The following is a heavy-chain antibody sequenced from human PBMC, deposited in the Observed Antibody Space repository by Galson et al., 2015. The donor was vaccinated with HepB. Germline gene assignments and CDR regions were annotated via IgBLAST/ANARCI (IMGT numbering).Heavy chain of an antibody. V-gene: IGHV3-49*04. J-gene: IGHJ4*02. Sequence: SLRLSCATSGFTFGDYAMSWVRQAPGKGLEWVGFIRSKPSGGAPEYAASVRGRFTISRDDSKSIAYLQLNSLKTEDTAFYYCTRARSRYCTGGSCYSPFDYWGQGTLVTVSS. D-gene: IGHD2-15*01. CDR3: TRARSRYCTGGSCYSPFDY. CDR2: IRSKPSGGAP. CDR1: GFTFGDYA.